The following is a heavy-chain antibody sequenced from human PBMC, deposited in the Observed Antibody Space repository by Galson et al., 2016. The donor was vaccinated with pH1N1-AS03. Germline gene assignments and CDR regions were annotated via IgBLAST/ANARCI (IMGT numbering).Heavy chain of an antibody. J-gene: IGHJ3*02. Sequence: SLRLSCAASGFTFTTYSMNWVRQAPGEGLEWVSYISSTSGIYYADTVKGRFTTSRDNSKKSLYLQMNSLRAEDTAVYYCAGGIGGISGWGNAFDIWGQGSLVIVSS. CDR2: ISSTSGI. V-gene: IGHV3-48*01. CDR3: AGGIGGISGWGNAFDI. CDR1: GFTFTTYS. D-gene: IGHD6-19*01.